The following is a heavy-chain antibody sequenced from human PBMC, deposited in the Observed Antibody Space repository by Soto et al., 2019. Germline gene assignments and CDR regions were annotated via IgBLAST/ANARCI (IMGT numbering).Heavy chain of an antibody. CDR2: IIPIFGTA. D-gene: IGHD5-18*01. J-gene: IGHJ6*02. Sequence: QVQLVQSGAEVKKPGSSVKVSCKASGGTFSSYAISWVRQAPGQGLEWMGGIIPIFGTANHAQKFQGRVTITADKSTSTAYMELSSLRSEDTAVYYCARHSRGYSYGYYYYYGMDVWGQGTTVTVSS. CDR3: ARHSRGYSYGYYYYYGMDV. V-gene: IGHV1-69*06. CDR1: GGTFSSYA.